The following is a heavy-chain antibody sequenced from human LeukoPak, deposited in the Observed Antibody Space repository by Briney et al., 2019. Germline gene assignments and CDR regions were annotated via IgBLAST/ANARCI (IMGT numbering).Heavy chain of an antibody. J-gene: IGHJ4*02. CDR2: IKQDGSEK. CDR3: ARFRYSGSYFVY. CDR1: GFTFSDYY. Sequence: PGGSLRPSCAASGFTFSDYYMTWIRQAPGKGLEWVANIKQDGSEKYYADSVKGRFTISRDNAKNSLYLQMNSLRAEDTAVYYCARFRYSGSYFVYWGQGTLVTVSS. D-gene: IGHD1-26*01. V-gene: IGHV3-7*04.